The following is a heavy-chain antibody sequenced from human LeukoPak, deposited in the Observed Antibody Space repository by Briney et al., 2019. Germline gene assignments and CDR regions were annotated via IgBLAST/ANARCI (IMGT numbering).Heavy chain of an antibody. J-gene: IGHJ4*02. V-gene: IGHV4-59*12. CDR1: GGSISSYY. CDR3: ARGGFAGSYAYDY. Sequence: SETLSLTCTVSGGSISSYYWSWIRQPPGKGLEWIGYIYYSGGTNYNPSLKSRVTISVDTSKNQFSLKLSSVTAADTAVYYCARGGFAGSYAYDYWGQGTLVTVSS. CDR2: IYYSGGT. D-gene: IGHD1-26*01.